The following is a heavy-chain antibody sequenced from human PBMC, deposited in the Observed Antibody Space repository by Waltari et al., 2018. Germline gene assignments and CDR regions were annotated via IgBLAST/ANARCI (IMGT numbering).Heavy chain of an antibody. D-gene: IGHD6-19*01. J-gene: IGHJ5*02. CDR2: IYYSGST. V-gene: IGHV4-39*01. Sequence: QLQLQESGPGLVKPSETLSLTCTVSGGSTSSSSSHWGWIRQPPGQGLEWIGSIYYSGSTYYNPSLKSRVTISVDTSKNQFSLKLSSVTAADTAVYYCARPPFSSGWYGDWFDPWGQGTLVTVSS. CDR3: ARPPFSSGWYGDWFDP. CDR1: GGSTSSSSSH.